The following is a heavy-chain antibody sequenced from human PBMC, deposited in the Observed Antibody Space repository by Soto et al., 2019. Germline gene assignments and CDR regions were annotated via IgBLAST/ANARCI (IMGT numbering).Heavy chain of an antibody. CDR1: GFTFSDHY. D-gene: IGHD3-22*01. J-gene: IGHJ4*02. Sequence: PGGFLRLSCAASGFTFSDHYMDWVRQAPGKGLEWVGRIKNKPNSYTTEYAASVNARFTISRDDSKTSLYLQMNSLETEDTAVYYCARWAYDNSAHDYWGQGTLVTVSS. V-gene: IGHV3-72*01. CDR3: ARWAYDNSAHDY. CDR2: IKNKPNSYTT.